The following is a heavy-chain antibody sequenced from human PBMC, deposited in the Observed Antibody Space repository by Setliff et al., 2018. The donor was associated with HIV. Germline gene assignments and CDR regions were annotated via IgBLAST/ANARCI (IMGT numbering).Heavy chain of an antibody. D-gene: IGHD3-10*01. V-gene: IGHV1-69*06. CDR2: IISIFETT. CDR3: ARGQGVHFWVNDAFDI. CDR1: GGTFGSYA. Sequence: SVKVSCKASGGTFGSYAISWVRQAPGQGLEWLGGIISIFETTNYAQKFQGRVTITADKSTSTIYMELSSLRSDDTAVYYCARGQGVHFWVNDAFDIWGQGTMVTVSS. J-gene: IGHJ3*02.